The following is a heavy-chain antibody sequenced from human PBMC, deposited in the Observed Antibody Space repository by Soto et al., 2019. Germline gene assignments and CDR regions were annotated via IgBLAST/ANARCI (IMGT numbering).Heavy chain of an antibody. D-gene: IGHD5-12*01. CDR1: GFTFSNAW. CDR3: VSDGDVCSGSDCFRHFKY. CDR2: IKSKTDGGTT. J-gene: IGHJ4*02. Sequence: EVQLVESGGGLVKPGGSLRLSCAASGFTFSNAWMSWVRQAPGKGLEWVGRIKSKTDGGTTDYAAPVKGRFTISRDDSKNTLYLQMTSLRAEDTAIYYCVSDGDVCSGSDCFRHFKYWGRGTRVTVSS. V-gene: IGHV3-15*01.